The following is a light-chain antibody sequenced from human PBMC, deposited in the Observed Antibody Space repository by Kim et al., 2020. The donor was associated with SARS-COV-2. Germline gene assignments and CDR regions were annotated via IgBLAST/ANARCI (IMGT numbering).Light chain of an antibody. J-gene: IGLJ1*01. CDR3: CSDACSYTYV. CDR1: SSDGCGYNY. Sequence: SGTILCTETSSDGCGYNYVFWYQQHPGKAPEFLTYDASKRPSGFPDGLSGSKSGNSASLTISGLQAEYESDYYCCSDACSYTYVFGTGAKVTGL. CDR2: DAS. V-gene: IGLV2-11*01.